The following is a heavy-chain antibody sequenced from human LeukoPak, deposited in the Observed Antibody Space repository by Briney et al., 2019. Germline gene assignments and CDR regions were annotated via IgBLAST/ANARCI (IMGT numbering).Heavy chain of an antibody. CDR3: ARRVIAAAGTGFDY. J-gene: IGHJ4*02. Sequence: SETLSLTCTVSGGSISSSRYYWGWIRQPPRKGLEWIGSLSYSGATYYTLPLNSRVPISVDTSKNQFSLKLSSVTAADTAVYYCARRVIAAAGTGFDYWGQGTLVTVSS. CDR1: GGSISSSRYY. CDR2: LSYSGAT. D-gene: IGHD6-13*01. V-gene: IGHV4-39*01.